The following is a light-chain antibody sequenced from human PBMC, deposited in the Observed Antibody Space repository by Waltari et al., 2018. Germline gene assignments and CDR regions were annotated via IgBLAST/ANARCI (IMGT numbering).Light chain of an antibody. V-gene: IGKV2-28*01. CDR1: QSTLHSDGNTY. Sequence: DIVMTQSPLSLPVTPGEAASISCRSNQSTLHSDGNTYLDWYLQRPGQSPQLLIYWGSYRASGVPDRFSGSGSGTDFTLKISRVEADDVGIYYCMQGLQSPTFGGGTKVEIK. CDR3: MQGLQSPT. J-gene: IGKJ4*01. CDR2: WGS.